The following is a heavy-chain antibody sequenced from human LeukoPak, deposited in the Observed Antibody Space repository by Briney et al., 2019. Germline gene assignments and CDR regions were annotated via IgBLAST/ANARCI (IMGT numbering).Heavy chain of an antibody. CDR2: INPSGGST. J-gene: IGHJ3*02. CDR1: GGTFSSYA. V-gene: IGHV1-46*01. D-gene: IGHD3-22*01. Sequence: ASVKVSCKASGGTFSSYAISWVRQAPGQGLEWMGIINPSGGSTSYAQKFQGRVTMTRDTSTSTVYMELSSLRSEDTAVYYCARVGDSSGYHHDAFDIWGQGTMVTVSS. CDR3: ARVGDSSGYHHDAFDI.